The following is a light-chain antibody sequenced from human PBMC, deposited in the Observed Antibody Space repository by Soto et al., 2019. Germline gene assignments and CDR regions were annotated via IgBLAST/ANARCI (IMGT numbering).Light chain of an antibody. V-gene: IGKV3-20*01. J-gene: IGKJ1*01. CDR1: QSVSSSY. CDR3: QQCGSSPS. Sequence: EIVLTQSPGTLSLSPGERATLSCRASQSVSSSYLAWYQQKPGQAPRLLIYDTSSRATGIPDRFSGSGSGTDFALVISGLEPEDFAVYYCQQCGSSPSFCQGTEVELK. CDR2: DTS.